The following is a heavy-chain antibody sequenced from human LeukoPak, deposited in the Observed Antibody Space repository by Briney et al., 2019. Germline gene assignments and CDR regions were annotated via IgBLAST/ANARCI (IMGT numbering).Heavy chain of an antibody. CDR3: ARGRGYSGYDFLAYYYYMDV. V-gene: IGHV4-59*12. J-gene: IGHJ6*03. Sequence: PSETLSLTCTVSGGSISNKYWSWIRQPPGKGLEWIGYIYYSGSTNCNPSLKSRVTILVDTSKNQFSLKLSSVTAADTAVYYCARGRGYSGYDFLAYYYYMDVWGKGTTVTVSS. CDR2: IYYSGST. D-gene: IGHD5-12*01. CDR1: GGSISNKY.